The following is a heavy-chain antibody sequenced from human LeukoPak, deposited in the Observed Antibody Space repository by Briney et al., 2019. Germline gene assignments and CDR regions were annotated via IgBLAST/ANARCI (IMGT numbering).Heavy chain of an antibody. Sequence: PSETLSLTCTVSGGSISSSSYYWGWIRQPPGKGLEWIGRIYYSGSTYYNPSLKSRVPISRDTSKNHFSLKLNSVTAADTAIYYCARHGGVVRGEGSDGFDIWGQGTMVTVSS. CDR2: IYYSGST. V-gene: IGHV4-39*01. J-gene: IGHJ3*02. D-gene: IGHD3-10*01. CDR1: GGSISSSSYY. CDR3: ARHGGVVRGEGSDGFDI.